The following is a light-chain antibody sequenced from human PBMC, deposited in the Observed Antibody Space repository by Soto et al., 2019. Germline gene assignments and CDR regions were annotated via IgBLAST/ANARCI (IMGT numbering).Light chain of an antibody. Sequence: DIQMTQSPSTLSASVGDRVTITCRASQGISSYLAWYQQKPGKAPKLLIYDASSLESGVPSRFSGSGSGTEFTLTISSLQPDDFATYYCQQYNSYPVTFGQGTKVDIK. CDR1: QGISSY. CDR2: DAS. J-gene: IGKJ1*01. V-gene: IGKV1-5*01. CDR3: QQYNSYPVT.